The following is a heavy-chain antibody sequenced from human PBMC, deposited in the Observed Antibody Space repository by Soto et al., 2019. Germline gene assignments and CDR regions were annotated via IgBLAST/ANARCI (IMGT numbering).Heavy chain of an antibody. V-gene: IGHV4-30-2*01. J-gene: IGHJ5*02. Sequence: TLSLTCAVSGGSISSGGYSWSWIRQPPGKGLEWIGYIYHSGSTYYNPSLKSRATISVDRSKNQFSLKLSSVTAADTAVYYCARETTPGWFDHWGQGTLVTVSS. CDR1: GGSISSGGYS. CDR3: ARETTPGWFDH. CDR2: IYHSGST. D-gene: IGHD1-1*01.